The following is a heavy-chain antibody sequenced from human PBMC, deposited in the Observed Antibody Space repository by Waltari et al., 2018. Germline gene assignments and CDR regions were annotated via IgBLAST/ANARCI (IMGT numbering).Heavy chain of an antibody. V-gene: IGHV3-64*01. D-gene: IGHD2-15*01. CDR2: ISSNGGYT. J-gene: IGHJ3*02. CDR1: GFTFSNFA. CDR3: ARDRCGGGTCYNFFDI. Sequence: EVQLVESGGGLVQTGGSLRLSCATSGFTFSNFAMHWVRQAPGKGLECISSISSNGGYTYYANSVKGRFTISRDNSKNTLYLQMGSLRADDMAVYYCARDRCGGGTCYNFFDIWGQGTMVTVSS.